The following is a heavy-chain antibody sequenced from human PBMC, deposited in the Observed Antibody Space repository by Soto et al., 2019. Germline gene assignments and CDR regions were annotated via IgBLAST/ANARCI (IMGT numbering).Heavy chain of an antibody. CDR2: IIPIFGTA. V-gene: IGHV1-69*06. J-gene: IGHJ6*02. Sequence: QVQLVQSGAEVKKPGSSVKVSCKASGGTFSSYAISWVRQAPGQGLEWMGGIIPIFGTANYAQKFQGRVTITADKSTSTAYMELSSLRSEDTAVXXXARVGAAAGYYGMDVWGQGTTVTVSS. CDR3: ARVGAAAGYYGMDV. CDR1: GGTFSSYA. D-gene: IGHD6-13*01.